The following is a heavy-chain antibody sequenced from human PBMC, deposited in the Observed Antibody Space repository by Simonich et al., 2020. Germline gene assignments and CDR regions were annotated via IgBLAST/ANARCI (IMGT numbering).Heavy chain of an antibody. V-gene: IGHV4-34*01. CDR3: ARCCLVNYDILTGYHNWFDP. Sequence: QVQLQQWGAGLLKPSQTLSLTCAVYGGSFSGYYWSWIRQPPGKGREWIGEIKHSGSTNCNPALKSRITISVDTSKNQFSLKLGAVTAADTAVYYCARCCLVNYDILTGYHNWFDPWGQGTLVTVSS. J-gene: IGHJ5*02. CDR1: GGSFSGYY. CDR2: IKHSGST. D-gene: IGHD3-9*01.